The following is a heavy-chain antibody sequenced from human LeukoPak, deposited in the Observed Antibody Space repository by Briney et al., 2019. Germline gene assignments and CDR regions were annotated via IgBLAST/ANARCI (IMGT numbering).Heavy chain of an antibody. CDR1: GFTFSIYA. Sequence: PGGSLRLSCAASGFTFSIYAMTWVSQAPEKGQEWVSAISGGGATYYADSVKGRFTISRDNSKNTLYLQMNSLRADDTAVYYCARVGKAARSEWFDPWGQGTLVTVSS. V-gene: IGHV3-23*01. J-gene: IGHJ5*02. D-gene: IGHD6-6*01. CDR2: ISGGGAT. CDR3: ARVGKAARSEWFDP.